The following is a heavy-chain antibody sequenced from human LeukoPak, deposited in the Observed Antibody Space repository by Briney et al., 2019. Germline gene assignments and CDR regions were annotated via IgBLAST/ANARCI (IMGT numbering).Heavy chain of an antibody. J-gene: IGHJ3*02. CDR3: AKVYSSGWYAAGAFDI. Sequence: GGSLRLSCAASGFTFSSYAMNWVRQAPGKGLEWVSSISGSGGSTYHADSVKGRFTISRDNSKNTLYMQMNSLRAEDTAVYYCAKVYSSGWYAAGAFDIWGQGTTVTVSS. D-gene: IGHD6-19*01. V-gene: IGHV3-23*01. CDR1: GFTFSSYA. CDR2: ISGSGGST.